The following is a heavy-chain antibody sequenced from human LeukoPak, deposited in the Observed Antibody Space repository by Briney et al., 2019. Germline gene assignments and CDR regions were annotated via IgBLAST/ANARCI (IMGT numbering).Heavy chain of an antibody. CDR3: VAGDWGARDSFDL. Sequence: GGSLRLSCAASGFTFSIYWMIWVRQAPGKGLEGVANINQDGSQKYYVDSVKGRFTISRDNAKNSFFLQMSILRAEDMSVYYCVAGDWGARDSFDLWGRGTMVTISS. CDR1: GFTFSIYW. CDR2: INQDGSQK. V-gene: IGHV3-7*01. J-gene: IGHJ3*01. D-gene: IGHD2-21*02.